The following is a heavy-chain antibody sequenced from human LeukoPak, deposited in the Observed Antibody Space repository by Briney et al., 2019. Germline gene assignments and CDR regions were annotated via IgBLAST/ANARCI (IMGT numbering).Heavy chain of an antibody. CDR3: ANYLKSYYYGSGSPLSNWYFES. CDR1: GDSINSGGYY. CDR2: IYYSGST. Sequence: PSETLSLTCSVSGDSINSGGYYWNWIRQHPGKGLEWIGYIYYSGSTYYNPSLKRRVTISLDTSKKQFSLKVKSVTAADTAIYYCANYLKSYYYGSGSPLSNWYFESWGRGTLVTVSS. V-gene: IGHV4-31*03. D-gene: IGHD3-10*01. J-gene: IGHJ2*01.